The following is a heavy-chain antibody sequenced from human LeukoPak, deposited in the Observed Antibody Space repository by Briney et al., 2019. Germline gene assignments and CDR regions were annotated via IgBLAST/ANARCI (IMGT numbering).Heavy chain of an antibody. Sequence: GGSLRLSCAASGFTFSSYAMHWVRQAPGKGLEWVAVISYDGSNKYYADSVKGRFTISRDNSKNTLYLQMNSLRAEDTAVYYCAREAESYWYYGMDVWGQGTTVTVSS. CDR2: ISYDGSNK. J-gene: IGHJ6*02. V-gene: IGHV3-30*04. CDR1: GFTFSSYA. CDR3: AREAESYWYYGMDV. D-gene: IGHD2-8*02.